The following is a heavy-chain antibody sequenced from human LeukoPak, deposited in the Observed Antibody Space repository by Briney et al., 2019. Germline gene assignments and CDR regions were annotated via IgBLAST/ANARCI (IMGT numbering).Heavy chain of an antibody. CDR3: ARAGGSTVSHSDY. D-gene: IGHD4-17*01. Sequence: GGSLRLSCAASGFTFSSYSMNWIRQAPGKGLEWVSPISSSTSYIYYADSVKGRFTISKDNAKNSLYLQMNSLRAEDTAVYYCARAGGSTVSHSDYWGQGTLVTVSS. CDR2: ISSSTSYI. V-gene: IGHV3-21*01. J-gene: IGHJ4*02. CDR1: GFTFSSYS.